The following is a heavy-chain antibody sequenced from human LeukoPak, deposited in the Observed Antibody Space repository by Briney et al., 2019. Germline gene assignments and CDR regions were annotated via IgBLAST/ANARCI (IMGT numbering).Heavy chain of an antibody. CDR2: LYSGGTA. CDR1: GFTLSSKY. D-gene: IGHD2-15*01. Sequence: GGSLRLSCAASGFTLSSKYMSWVRQAPGQGLEWFSVLYSGGTAFYPDSLRGRFTISRVDSKTILYLHMNSVSAGDAAVYYCAKSTPGPHCSGDSCPPTFPPFASWGQGTLVTVSS. J-gene: IGHJ4*02. V-gene: IGHV3-53*01. CDR3: AKSTPGPHCSGDSCPPTFPPFAS.